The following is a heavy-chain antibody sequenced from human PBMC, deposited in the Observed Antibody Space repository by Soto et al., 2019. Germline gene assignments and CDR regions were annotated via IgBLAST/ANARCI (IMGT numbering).Heavy chain of an antibody. J-gene: IGHJ4*02. CDR1: GFTFSDHY. CDR2: TRNKAKSFTT. V-gene: IGHV3-72*01. D-gene: IGHD5-18*01. CDR3: ARVSGPTEGYTYGY. Sequence: EVQLVESGGGLVQPGGSLRLSCAASGFTFSDHYMDWVRQAPGKGLEWVGRTRNKAKSFTTEYAASVKGRFTISRDDSKKSLYLQMNSLKTEDTAVYYCARVSGPTEGYTYGYWGQGTLVTVSS.